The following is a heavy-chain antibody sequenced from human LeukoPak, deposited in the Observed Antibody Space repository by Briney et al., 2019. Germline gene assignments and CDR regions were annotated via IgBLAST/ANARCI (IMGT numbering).Heavy chain of an antibody. V-gene: IGHV3-30*04. D-gene: IGHD6-19*01. CDR3: AAEQWLTY. Sequence: GRSLRLSCAASGFTFSSYAMHWVRQAPGKGLEWVAVISYDGSNKYYADSVKGRFTISRDNSKNTLYLQMNSLRAEDTAVYYCAAEQWLTYWGQGTLVSVSS. CDR2: ISYDGSNK. J-gene: IGHJ4*02. CDR1: GFTFSSYA.